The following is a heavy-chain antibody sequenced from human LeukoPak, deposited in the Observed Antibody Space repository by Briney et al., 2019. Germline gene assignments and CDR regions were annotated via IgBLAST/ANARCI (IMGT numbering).Heavy chain of an antibody. CDR2: IYHSGST. D-gene: IGHD2-15*01. CDR1: GYSISSGYY. V-gene: IGHV4-38-2*02. Sequence: PSETLSLTCTVSGYSISSGYYWGWIRQPPGKGLEWIGSIYHSGSTYYNPSLKSRVTISVDTSKNQFSLKLSSVTAADTAVYYCARDPYCSGGSCYPIDYWGQGTLVTVSS. J-gene: IGHJ4*02. CDR3: ARDPYCSGGSCYPIDY.